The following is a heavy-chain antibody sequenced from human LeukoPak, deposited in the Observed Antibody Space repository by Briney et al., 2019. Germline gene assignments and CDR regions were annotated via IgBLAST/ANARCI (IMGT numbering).Heavy chain of an antibody. CDR2: ITGSGDYT. Sequence: GGSLRLSCAASGFTFSSYSMSWVRQAPGKGLEWVSLITGSGDYTYYADSVKGRFTISRDNSKHTLYLQMNSLRPEDTAVFYCAKEPRHCGGDCFSLLDYWGQGTLVTVSS. D-gene: IGHD2-21*02. V-gene: IGHV3-23*01. J-gene: IGHJ4*02. CDR1: GFTFSSYS. CDR3: AKEPRHCGGDCFSLLDY.